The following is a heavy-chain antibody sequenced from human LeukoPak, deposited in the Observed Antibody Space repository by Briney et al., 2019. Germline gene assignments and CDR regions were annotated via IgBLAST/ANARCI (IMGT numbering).Heavy chain of an antibody. D-gene: IGHD2-8*01. CDR2: IKLDGSEK. CDR3: ARDANWASDY. J-gene: IGHJ4*02. V-gene: IGHV3-7*04. Sequence: GGSLRLSCAASGXSFSSYAMSWVRQAPGEGLEWVANIKLDGSEKYYVDSVKGRFTVSRDNAKNSLYLQMNSLRAEDTAVYYCARDANWASDYWGQGTLVTVSS. CDR1: GXSFSSYA.